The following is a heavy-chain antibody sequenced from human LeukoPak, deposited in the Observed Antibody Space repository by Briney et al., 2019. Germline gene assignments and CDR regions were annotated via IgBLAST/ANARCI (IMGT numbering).Heavy chain of an antibody. CDR2: MNPNSGNT. Sequence: GASVKVSCKASGYTFTSYDINWVRQATGQGLEWMGWMNPNSGNTGYAQKFQGRVTITADKATSTAYMELSSLRSEDTAVYYCARRITMVRGVITANWFDPWGQGTLVTVSS. J-gene: IGHJ5*02. CDR1: GYTFTSYD. D-gene: IGHD3-10*01. V-gene: IGHV1-8*01. CDR3: ARRITMVRGVITANWFDP.